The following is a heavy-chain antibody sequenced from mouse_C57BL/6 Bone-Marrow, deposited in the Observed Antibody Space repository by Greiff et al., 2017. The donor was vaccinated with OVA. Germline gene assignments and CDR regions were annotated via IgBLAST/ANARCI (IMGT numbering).Heavy chain of an antibody. V-gene: IGHV1-76*01. CDR3: ARGYDYHAMDY. CDR1: GYTFTDYY. D-gene: IGHD2-10*02. CDR2: LYPGSGNT. Sequence: VQLKQSGAELVRPGASVKLSCKASGYTFTDYYINWVKQRPGQGLEWIARLYPGSGNTYYNEKFNGKATLTAEKSSSPAYMQLSSLTSEDSAVYFCARGYDYHAMDYWGQGTSVTVSS. J-gene: IGHJ4*01.